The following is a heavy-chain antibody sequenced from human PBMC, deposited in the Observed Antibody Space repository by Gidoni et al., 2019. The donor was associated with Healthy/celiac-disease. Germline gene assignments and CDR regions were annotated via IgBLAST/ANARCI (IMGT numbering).Heavy chain of an antibody. D-gene: IGHD3-10*01. CDR1: GGTFSSYA. CDR3: ARDLGGSGSRSV. J-gene: IGHJ4*02. CDR2: ILPIFGTA. Sequence: QVQLVQSGAEVTKPGSSVKVSCKASGGTFSSYAISWVRQAPGQGLEWMGGILPIFGTANYAQKFQGRVKITAYESTSTAYMELSSLRSEDTAVYYCARDLGGSGSRSVWGQGTLVTVSS. V-gene: IGHV1-69*01.